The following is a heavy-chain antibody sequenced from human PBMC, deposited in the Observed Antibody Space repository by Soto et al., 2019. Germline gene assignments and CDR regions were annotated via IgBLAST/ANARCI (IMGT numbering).Heavy chain of an antibody. Sequence: QVQLQESGPGLVKPSETLSLTCTVSGASITRDYWSWIRQPPGKGLEWIGYIYYSGTTNYNPSLKSRVTRSVDPSKNQFSLKLSSVTAADTDVYYWAREWDGLNVWGQGTRVTFSS. CDR3: AREWDGLNV. D-gene: IGHD1-26*01. CDR2: IYYSGTT. CDR1: GASITRDY. J-gene: IGHJ6*02. V-gene: IGHV4-59*12.